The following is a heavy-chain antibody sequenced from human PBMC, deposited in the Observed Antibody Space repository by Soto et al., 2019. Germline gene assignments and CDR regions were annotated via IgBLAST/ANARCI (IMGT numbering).Heavy chain of an antibody. CDR1: GGTFSSYA. V-gene: IGHV1-69*01. Sequence: QVQLVQSGAEVKKPGSSVKVSCKASGGTFSSYAISWVRQAPGQGLEWMGGIIPIFGTANYAQKFQGRVTITADESTSTAYMELSSLRSEDTAVYYCAGPMGSRRRLPGGMDVWGQGTTVTVSS. D-gene: IGHD6-13*01. J-gene: IGHJ6*02. CDR2: IIPIFGTA. CDR3: AGPMGSRRRLPGGMDV.